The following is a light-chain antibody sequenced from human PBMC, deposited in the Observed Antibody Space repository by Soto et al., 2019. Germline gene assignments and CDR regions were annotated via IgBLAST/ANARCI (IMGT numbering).Light chain of an antibody. CDR3: CSYAGSSTFYV. Sequence: QSALTHPASVSGSPGQSITISCTGTSSDVGSYNLVSWYQQHPGKAPKLMIYEGSKRPSGVSNRFSGSKSGNTASLTISGLQAEDEADYYCCSYAGSSTFYVFGTGTKVTVL. J-gene: IGLJ1*01. V-gene: IGLV2-23*01. CDR1: SSDVGSYNL. CDR2: EGS.